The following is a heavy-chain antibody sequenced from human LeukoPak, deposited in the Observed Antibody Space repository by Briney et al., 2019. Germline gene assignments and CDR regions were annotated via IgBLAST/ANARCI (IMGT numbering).Heavy chain of an antibody. D-gene: IGHD6-19*01. CDR2: IQSDGSVQ. J-gene: IGHJ4*02. Sequence: GGSLRLSCAASGFSFSSYWMSWVRQAPGKGLEWVANIQSDGSVQQYVDSVKGRLTISRDNAKNSLYLPMNSLRAEDTAVYYCARIPRGSGWSFLDFWGQGTLVTVTS. V-gene: IGHV3-7*01. CDR3: ARIPRGSGWSFLDF. CDR1: GFSFSSYW.